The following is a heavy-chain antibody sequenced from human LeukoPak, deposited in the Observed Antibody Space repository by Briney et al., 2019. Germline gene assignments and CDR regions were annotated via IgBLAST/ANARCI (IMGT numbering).Heavy chain of an antibody. V-gene: IGHV1-8*01. CDR1: GCSFNNYN. Sequence: GASVKVSCKASGCSFNNYNIHWVRQATGQVLEWEGWISPNTGETGYAQKFRGSVTMTRDTSISTAYMELSSLKSEDTAVYYCARRYCVNGVCYHGIDYWGQGTLVTVSS. D-gene: IGHD2-8*01. CDR3: ARRYCVNGVCYHGIDY. CDR2: ISPNTGET. J-gene: IGHJ4*02.